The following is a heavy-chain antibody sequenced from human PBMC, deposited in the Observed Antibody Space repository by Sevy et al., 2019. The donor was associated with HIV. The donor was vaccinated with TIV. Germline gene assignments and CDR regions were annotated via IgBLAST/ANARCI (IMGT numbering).Heavy chain of an antibody. D-gene: IGHD1-1*01. J-gene: IGHJ4*02. Sequence: KQSQTLSLTCTVSGDSISSGSYYWGWIRQPPGKGLEWIGNIYYGGDTYYNPSLKSRVTISVDTSKNQFSLKMRSVTAADTAVYYCARLGRNEGYFDYWGQGTLVTVSS. CDR1: GDSISSGSYY. V-gene: IGHV4-39*01. CDR3: ARLGRNEGYFDY. CDR2: IYYGGDT.